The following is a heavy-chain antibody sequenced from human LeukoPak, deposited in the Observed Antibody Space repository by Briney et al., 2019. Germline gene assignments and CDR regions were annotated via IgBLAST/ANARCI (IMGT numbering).Heavy chain of an antibody. D-gene: IGHD3-22*01. Sequence: GGSLRLSCAASGFTFSSYAMHWVRQAPGKGLEYVSAISSNGGSTYYAYSVKGRFTISRDNSKNTLYLQMGSLRAEDMAVYYCARLADYDSSGYLSYWGQGTLVTVSS. CDR3: ARLADYDSSGYLSY. V-gene: IGHV3-64*01. CDR2: ISSNGGST. CDR1: GFTFSSYA. J-gene: IGHJ4*02.